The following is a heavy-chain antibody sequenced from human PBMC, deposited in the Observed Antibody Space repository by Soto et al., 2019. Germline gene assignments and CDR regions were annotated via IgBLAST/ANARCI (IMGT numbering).Heavy chain of an antibody. CDR1: CFTFSSYG. CDR2: ISYDGSNK. CDR3: AKRGYYYDSTGLTWFDP. Sequence: SLRRSGASSCFTFSSYGMHWVRQAPGKGLEWVAVISYDGSNKYYADCVRGRFTISRDNSKNTLYLQMNSLRAEDTAVYYCAKRGYYYDSTGLTWFDPWGQGTLVTVYS. J-gene: IGHJ5*02. D-gene: IGHD3-22*01. V-gene: IGHV3-30*18.